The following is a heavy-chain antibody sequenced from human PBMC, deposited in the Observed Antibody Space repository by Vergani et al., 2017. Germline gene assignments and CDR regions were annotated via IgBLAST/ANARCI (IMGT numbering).Heavy chain of an antibody. CDR2: INHSGST. Sequence: QVQLQQWGAGLLKPSETLSLTCAVYGGSFSGYYWSWIRQPPGKGLEWIGEINHSGSTNYNPSLKSRVTILVDTSKNQFSLQLGSGTAADTAVYYCAGVYYYDGLDAFDIWGQGTMVTVSS. CDR1: GGSFSGYY. V-gene: IGHV4-34*01. CDR3: AGVYYYDGLDAFDI. D-gene: IGHD3-22*01. J-gene: IGHJ3*02.